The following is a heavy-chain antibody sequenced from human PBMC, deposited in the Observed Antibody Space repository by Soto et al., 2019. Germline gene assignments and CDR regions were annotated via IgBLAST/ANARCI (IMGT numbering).Heavy chain of an antibody. CDR2: IIPILGIA. D-gene: IGHD6-13*01. Sequence: QVQLVQSGAEVKKPGSSVKVSCKASGGTFSSYTISWVRQAPGQGLEWMGRIIPILGIANYAQKFQGRVTITADKXMSTAYMERSSQRSEETAVYYCARDKAAAGHNWFDPWGQGTLVTVSS. CDR1: GGTFSSYT. CDR3: ARDKAAAGHNWFDP. V-gene: IGHV1-69*08. J-gene: IGHJ5*02.